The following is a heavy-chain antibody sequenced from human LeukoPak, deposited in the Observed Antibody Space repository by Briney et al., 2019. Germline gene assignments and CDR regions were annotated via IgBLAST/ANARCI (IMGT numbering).Heavy chain of an antibody. CDR2: INARGDT. J-gene: IGHJ5*02. CDR3: ARGQVPAARGYNWFDP. D-gene: IGHD2-2*01. Sequence: SETLSLTCAVSGWSFNDYYCNWIRQPPGKGLEWIGEINARGDTNYNPSLKSRVTISVDTSKKQFSLRLTSMIAADTALYYCARGQVPAARGYNWFDPWGQGTLVTVSS. V-gene: IGHV4-34*01. CDR1: GWSFNDYY.